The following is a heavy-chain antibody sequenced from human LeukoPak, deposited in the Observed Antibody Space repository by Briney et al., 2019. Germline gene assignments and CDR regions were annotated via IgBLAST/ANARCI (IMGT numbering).Heavy chain of an antibody. V-gene: IGHV3-23*01. D-gene: IGHD1-26*01. J-gene: IGHJ4*02. Sequence: GGSLRLSCAASGFTFNSYAMRWVRQAPGRGLEWVSAISGSGGSTYYADSVKGRFTISRDNSKNTLYLQMNSLRAEDTAVYYCAKDLAGSGSYSFDYWGQGTLVTVSS. CDR1: GFTFNSYA. CDR3: AKDLAGSGSYSFDY. CDR2: ISGSGGST.